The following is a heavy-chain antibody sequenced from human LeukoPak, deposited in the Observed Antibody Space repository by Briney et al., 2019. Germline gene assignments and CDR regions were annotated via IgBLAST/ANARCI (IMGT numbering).Heavy chain of an antibody. J-gene: IGHJ3*02. V-gene: IGHV4-59*01. CDR3: AREGCSGGSCYDDSFDI. D-gene: IGHD2-15*01. CDR2: IYYSGST. CDR1: GGSISSYY. Sequence: PSETLSLTCTVSGGSISSYYWSWIRQPPGKGLERIGYIYYSGSTNYNPSLTSRVTISVDTSKNQFSLKLSSVTAADTAVYYCAREGCSGGSCYDDSFDIWGQGTMVTVPS.